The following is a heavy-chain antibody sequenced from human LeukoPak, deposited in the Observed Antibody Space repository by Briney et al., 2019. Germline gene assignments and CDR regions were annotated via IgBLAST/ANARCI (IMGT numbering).Heavy chain of an antibody. Sequence: SETLSLTCTVSGGSISSYYWSWIRQPPGKGLEWIGYIYYSGSTNYNPSLKSRVTISVDTSKNQFSLKLSSVTAADTAVYYCARGGPFSIAAAIDYWGQGTLVTVSS. V-gene: IGHV4-59*01. CDR1: GGSISSYY. CDR2: IYYSGST. CDR3: ARGGPFSIAAAIDY. J-gene: IGHJ4*02. D-gene: IGHD6-13*01.